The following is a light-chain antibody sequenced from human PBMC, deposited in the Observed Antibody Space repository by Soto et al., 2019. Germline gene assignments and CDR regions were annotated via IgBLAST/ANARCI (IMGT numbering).Light chain of an antibody. J-gene: IGKJ5*01. CDR3: QQCNSFPIT. CDR2: SAS. Sequence: DIQMTQSPSSVSASVGDRVTITCRASQNMENWLAWYQHKPGKAPHLLNYSASTLQSGVPSRFSGSGSETDFTPTISSLQPEDFATYYCQQCNSFPITFGQGTRLEI. CDR1: QNMENW. V-gene: IGKV1-12*01.